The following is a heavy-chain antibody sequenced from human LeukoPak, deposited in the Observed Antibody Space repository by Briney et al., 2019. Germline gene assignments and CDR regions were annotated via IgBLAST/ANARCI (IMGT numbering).Heavy chain of an antibody. J-gene: IGHJ5*02. D-gene: IGHD4-17*01. CDR3: ARDMDGDYVFDP. CDR1: GGSISSGGYS. CDR2: IYHSGST. V-gene: IGHV4-30-2*01. Sequence: SETLSLTCAVSGGSISSGGYSWSWIRQPPGKGLEWIGYIYHSGSTYYDPSLKSRVTISVDRSKNQFSLKLSSVTAADTAVYYCARDMDGDYVFDPWGQGTLVTVSS.